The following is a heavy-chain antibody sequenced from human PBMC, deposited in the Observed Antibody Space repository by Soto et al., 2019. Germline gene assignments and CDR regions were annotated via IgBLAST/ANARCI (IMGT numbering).Heavy chain of an antibody. CDR2: ISSDGSKK. CDR3: AMDLYGGSSRFDY. D-gene: IGHD2-15*01. CDR1: GFTFSNNG. J-gene: IGHJ4*02. Sequence: QVQLVESGGGVVQPGRSLRLSCVASGFTFSNNGIHWVRQAPGKGLEWVAVISSDGSKKYYADSVKGRFTIPRDNPKNTLYLQMNSLRAADTAVYYCAMDLYGGSSRFDYWGQGTLVTVSS. V-gene: IGHV3-30*03.